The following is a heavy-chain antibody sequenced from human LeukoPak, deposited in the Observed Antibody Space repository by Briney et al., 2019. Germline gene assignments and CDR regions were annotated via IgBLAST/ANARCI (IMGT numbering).Heavy chain of an antibody. CDR1: GFNVSSNS. D-gene: IGHD6-19*01. CDR2: IYSGTT. Sequence: PGGSLRLSCTVSGFNVSSNSMSWVRQAPGKGLEWVSFIYSGTTHYSDSVKGRFTISRDNSKNTLYLQMNSLRAEDTAVYYCARRGPSSGRDNWFDPWGQGTLVTVSS. CDR3: ARRGPSSGRDNWFDP. V-gene: IGHV3-53*01. J-gene: IGHJ5*02.